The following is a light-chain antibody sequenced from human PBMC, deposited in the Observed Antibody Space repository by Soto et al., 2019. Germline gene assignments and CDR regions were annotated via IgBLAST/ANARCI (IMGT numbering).Light chain of an antibody. CDR1: SSNIGAGYD. J-gene: IGLJ3*02. CDR2: GNS. Sequence: QSVLTQPASVSGAPGQRVTISCTGSSSNIGAGYDVHWYQQLPGTAPKLLIYGNSNRPSGVPDRFSGSKSGTSASLAITGLQAEDEADYYSHSYDCSLSGGVFGGGTKLTVL. V-gene: IGLV1-40*01. CDR3: HSYDCSLSGGV.